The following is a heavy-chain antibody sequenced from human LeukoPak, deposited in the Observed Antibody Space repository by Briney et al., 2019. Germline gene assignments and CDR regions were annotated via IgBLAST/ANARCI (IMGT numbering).Heavy chain of an antibody. Sequence: LSGGSLRLSCAASGFTFSSYGMHWVRQAPGKGLEWVAVISYDGSNKYYADSVKGRFTISRDNSKNTLYLQMNSLRAEDTAVYYCAKDLGNGGLYYGMDVWGQGTTVTVSS. V-gene: IGHV3-30*18. CDR2: ISYDGSNK. D-gene: IGHD4-23*01. CDR1: GFTFSSYG. CDR3: AKDLGNGGLYYGMDV. J-gene: IGHJ6*02.